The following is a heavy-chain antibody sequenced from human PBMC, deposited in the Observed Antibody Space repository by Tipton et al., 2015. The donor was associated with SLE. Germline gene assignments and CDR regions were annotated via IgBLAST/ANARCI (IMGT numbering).Heavy chain of an antibody. J-gene: IGHJ4*02. CDR3: ARGKLRNGYSSSWYPDY. D-gene: IGHD6-13*01. Sequence: GSLRLSCAASGFTFSDYYMSWIRQAPGKGLEWGSYISSSGSTIYYADSVKGRFTISRDNAKNSLYLQMNSLRAEDTAVYYCARGKLRNGYSSSWYPDYWGQGPLVPVSS. V-gene: IGHV3-11*04. CDR2: ISSSGSTI. CDR1: GFTFSDYY.